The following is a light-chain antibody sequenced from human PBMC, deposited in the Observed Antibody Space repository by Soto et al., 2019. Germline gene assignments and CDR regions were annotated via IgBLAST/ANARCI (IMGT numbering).Light chain of an antibody. CDR2: DAY. Sequence: IQMPPSPSSLSASVGDRVTMTCRASQSISTYLNWYQQEPGNAPKFMIYDAYTLQSGVPSRFSGSGSGTEFTPTISSLQSEDFAVYYCQQYSNWPPITCGQGTRLEIK. CDR1: QSISTY. CDR3: QQYSNWPPIT. V-gene: IGKV1D-13*01. J-gene: IGKJ5*01.